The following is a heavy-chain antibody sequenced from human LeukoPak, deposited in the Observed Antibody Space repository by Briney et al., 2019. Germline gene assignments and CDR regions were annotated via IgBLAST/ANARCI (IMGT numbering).Heavy chain of an antibody. CDR3: ASIQAAMSEVWDY. Sequence: GASVNVSCKASGGTFSSYAISWVRQAPGQGLEWMGGIIPIFGTANYAQKFQGRVTITADESTSTAYMELSSLRSEDTAVYYCASIQAAMSEVWDYWGQGTLVTVSS. J-gene: IGHJ4*02. CDR2: IIPIFGTA. V-gene: IGHV1-69*13. CDR1: GGTFSSYA. D-gene: IGHD2-2*01.